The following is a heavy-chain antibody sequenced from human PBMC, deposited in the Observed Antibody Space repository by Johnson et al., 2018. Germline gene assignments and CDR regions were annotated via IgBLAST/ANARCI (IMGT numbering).Heavy chain of an antibody. CDR1: GFTFSSYG. CDR2: ISFDGNIK. J-gene: IGHJ6*02. CDR3: EKADSSGYYYGMDV. D-gene: IGHD3-22*01. Sequence: QVQLVQSGGGVVQPGRSLRLSCAASGFTFSSYGMHWVRQAPGKGLEWVAVISFDGNIKYYADSVRGRFTISRDNSNNTLTRSLQMNSLRAEDTAVYYCEKADSSGYYYGMDVWGQGTTVTVSS. V-gene: IGHV3-30*18.